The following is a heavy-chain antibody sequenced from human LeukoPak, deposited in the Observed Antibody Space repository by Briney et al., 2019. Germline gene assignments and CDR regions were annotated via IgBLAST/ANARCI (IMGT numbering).Heavy chain of an antibody. J-gene: IGHJ3*02. V-gene: IGHV3-23*01. CDR3: AGTNWGSGYAFDI. CDR2: ISGSGGST. Sequence: PGGSLRLSCAASGFTLSSYAMSWVRQAPGKGLEWVSAISGSGGSTYYADSVKGRFTISRDNSKNTLYLQMNSLRAEDTAVYYCAGTNWGSGYAFDIWGQGTMVTVSS. CDR1: GFTLSSYA. D-gene: IGHD7-27*01.